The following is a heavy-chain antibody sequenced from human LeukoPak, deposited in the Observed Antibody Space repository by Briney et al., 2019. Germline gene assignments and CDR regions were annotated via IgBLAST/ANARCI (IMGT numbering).Heavy chain of an antibody. CDR1: GYTFTDYS. Sequence: VASVKVSCKTSGYTFTDYSIHWVRQAPGQGPEWMGWINPNSCGTNYAQKFQGRVTMTRDTSISTAYMELSRLRSDDTAMYYCAKWRAADAFDIWGQGTMVTVSS. V-gene: IGHV1-2*02. D-gene: IGHD2-8*01. J-gene: IGHJ3*02. CDR3: AKWRAADAFDI. CDR2: INPNSCGT.